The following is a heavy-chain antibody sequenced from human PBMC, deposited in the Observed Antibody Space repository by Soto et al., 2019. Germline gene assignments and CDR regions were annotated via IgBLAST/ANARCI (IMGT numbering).Heavy chain of an antibody. J-gene: IGHJ4*02. CDR3: AKGASSGYFLDY. CDR1: GFSFSSYT. D-gene: IGHD3-22*01. Sequence: PGGSLRLSCAASGFSFSSYTMTWVRQAPGKGLEWVSAITGSGGGTTFADSVKGRFTISRDKSKNTLYLQMNSLRAEDTAVYYCAKGASSGYFLDYWGQGSLVTVSS. CDR2: ITGSGGGT. V-gene: IGHV3-23*01.